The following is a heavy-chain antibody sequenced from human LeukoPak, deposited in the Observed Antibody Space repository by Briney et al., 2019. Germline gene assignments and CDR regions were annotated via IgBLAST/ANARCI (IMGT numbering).Heavy chain of an antibody. Sequence: GRSLRLSCAVSGFTFSGYGMHWVRQAPGKGLEWVALISYDGSEKHYADSVKGRFTISRDNSKNTLYLHMNSLGAEDTAVYYCAKDERYCSSISCPNYYYYYGMDVWGQGTTITVSS. D-gene: IGHD2-2*01. V-gene: IGHV3-30*18. J-gene: IGHJ6*02. CDR3: AKDERYCSSISCPNYYYYYGMDV. CDR2: ISYDGSEK. CDR1: GFTFSGYG.